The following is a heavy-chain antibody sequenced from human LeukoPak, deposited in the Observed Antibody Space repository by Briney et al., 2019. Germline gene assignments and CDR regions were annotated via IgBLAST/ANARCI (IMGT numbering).Heavy chain of an antibody. CDR2: INWNGGST. V-gene: IGHV3-20*04. D-gene: IGHD6-25*01. J-gene: IGHJ6*03. Sequence: PGGSLRLSCAASGFTFDDYGMDWVRQAPGKGLEWVSGINWNGGSTGYADSVKGRFTISRDNAKNSLYLQMNSLRAEDTALYYCARVSSADYYYYMDVWGKGTTVTVSS. CDR3: ARVSSADYYYYMDV. CDR1: GFTFDDYG.